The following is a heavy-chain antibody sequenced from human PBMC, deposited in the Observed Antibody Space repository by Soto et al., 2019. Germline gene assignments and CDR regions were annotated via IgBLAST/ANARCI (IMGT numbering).Heavy chain of an antibody. CDR3: AREGAIAAAGPFDY. CDR1: GFTFSSYW. CDR2: INSDGSST. V-gene: IGHV3-74*01. Sequence: SLRLSCAASGFTFSSYWMHWVRQAPGKGPVWVSRINSDGSSTSYADSVKGRFTISRDNAKNTLYLQMNSLRAEDTAVYYCAREGAIAAAGPFDYWGQGTLVTVSS. D-gene: IGHD6-13*01. J-gene: IGHJ4*02.